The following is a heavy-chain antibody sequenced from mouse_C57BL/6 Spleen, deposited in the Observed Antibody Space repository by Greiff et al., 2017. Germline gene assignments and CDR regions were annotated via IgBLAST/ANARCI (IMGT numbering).Heavy chain of an antibody. D-gene: IGHD2-4*01. V-gene: IGHV1-78*01. CDR2: IYPRDGST. Sequence: QVQLQQSDAELVKPGASVKISCKVSGYTFTDHTIHWMKQRPVQGLEWIGYIYPRDGSTKYNEKFKGKATLTADKSSSTAYMQLNSLTSEDSAVYFCASYYDYDKGFDYWGQGTTLTVSS. J-gene: IGHJ2*01. CDR3: ASYYDYDKGFDY. CDR1: GYTFTDHT.